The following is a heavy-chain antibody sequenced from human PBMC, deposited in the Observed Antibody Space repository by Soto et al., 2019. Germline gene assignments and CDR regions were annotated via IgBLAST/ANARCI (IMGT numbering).Heavy chain of an antibody. CDR1: GFTFNSYS. CDR3: AKLFGGTILGRDY. CDR2: ISSANAYI. D-gene: IGHD1-7*01. J-gene: IGHJ4*02. V-gene: IGHV3-21*04. Sequence: GGSLRLSCVASGFTFNSYSMNWVRQAPGKGLEWVSSISSANAYIYYADSVKGRFTISRDNSKNTLYLQMNSLRAEDTAVYYCAKLFGGTILGRDYWGQGTLVTVSS.